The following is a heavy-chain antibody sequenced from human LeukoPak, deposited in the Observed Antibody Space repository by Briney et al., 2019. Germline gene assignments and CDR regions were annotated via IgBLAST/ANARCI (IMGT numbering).Heavy chain of an antibody. CDR3: AREAAETDYYYYGMDV. D-gene: IGHD6-13*01. J-gene: IGHJ6*02. V-gene: IGHV1-2*02. Sequence: GASVKVSCKASGYTFTGYYMHGVRQAPGQGLEWMGWINPNSGGTNYAQKFQGRVTMTRDTSISTAYMELSRLRSDDTAVYYCAREAAETDYYYYGMDVWGQGTTVTVSS. CDR2: INPNSGGT. CDR1: GYTFTGYY.